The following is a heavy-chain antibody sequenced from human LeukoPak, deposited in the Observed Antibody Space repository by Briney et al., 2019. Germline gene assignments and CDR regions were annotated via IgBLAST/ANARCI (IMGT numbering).Heavy chain of an antibody. J-gene: IGHJ4*02. V-gene: IGHV4-61*02. CDR2: IYTSGST. Sequence: HSETLSLTCTVSGGSISSGSYYWSWIRQPAGKGLEWIGRIYTSGSTNYNHSLKSRVTISVDTSKNQFSLKLSSVTAADTAVYYCARGRWSRLTRRDLCYFDYWGQGTLVTVSS. D-gene: IGHD3-3*01. CDR3: ARGRWSRLTRRDLCYFDY. CDR1: GGSISSGSYY.